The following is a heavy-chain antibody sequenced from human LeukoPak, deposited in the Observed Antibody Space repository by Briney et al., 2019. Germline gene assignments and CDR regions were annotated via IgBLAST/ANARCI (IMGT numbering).Heavy chain of an antibody. D-gene: IGHD5-18*01. CDR2: IYSTGGT. Sequence: SETLSLTCTVSGGSINSYYWSWIRQPAGKGLEWIGRIYSTGGTNYNPSLQSRVTMSIDTSKNQFFLRLTSVTAADTAVNYCARAGYSYLANYFDYWGQGTLVTVSS. CDR3: ARAGYSYLANYFDY. V-gene: IGHV4-4*07. J-gene: IGHJ4*02. CDR1: GGSINSYY.